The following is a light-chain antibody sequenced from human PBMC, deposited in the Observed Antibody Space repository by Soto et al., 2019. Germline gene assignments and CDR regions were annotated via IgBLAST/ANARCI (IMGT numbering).Light chain of an antibody. CDR2: GNS. CDR3: QSYDSSLHLRV. J-gene: IGLJ1*01. CDR1: SSNIGAGYD. V-gene: IGLV1-40*01. Sequence: QSVLTQPPSVSGAPGQRVTISCTGSSSNIGAGYDVHWYQQLPGTAPKLLIYGNSNRPSGVPDRFSGSKSGTSASLAITGLQADDEADYYCQSYDSSLHLRVFGTGTKRTVL.